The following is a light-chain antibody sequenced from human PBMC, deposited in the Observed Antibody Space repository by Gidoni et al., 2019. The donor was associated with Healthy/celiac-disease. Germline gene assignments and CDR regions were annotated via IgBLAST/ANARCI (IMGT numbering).Light chain of an antibody. Sequence: QSVLTQPPSVSGAPGQRVTISCTGSSSNIGAGYDVHWYQQLPGTAPKRLIYGNSNRPSGVPDRFSGSKSGTSASLAITGLQAEDEADYYCQSYDSSLSASVVFGGGTKLTVL. CDR3: QSYDSSLSASVV. CDR1: SSNIGAGYD. V-gene: IGLV1-40*01. CDR2: GNS. J-gene: IGLJ2*01.